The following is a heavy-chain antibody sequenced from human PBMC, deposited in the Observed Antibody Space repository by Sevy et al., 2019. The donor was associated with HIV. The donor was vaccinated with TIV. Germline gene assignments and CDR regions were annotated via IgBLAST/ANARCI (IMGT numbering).Heavy chain of an antibody. Sequence: SETLSLTCTVSGGSISSSSYYWGWIRQPPGKGLEWIGSIYYSGSTYYNPSLKSRVTLSVDTSKISFSLTMSPVTAADTAVYYCARQRRYYSGSGSYYSWDYWGQGTLVTVSS. V-gene: IGHV4-39*01. CDR2: IYYSGST. CDR3: ARQRRYYSGSGSYYSWDY. J-gene: IGHJ4*02. CDR1: GGSISSSSYY. D-gene: IGHD3-10*01.